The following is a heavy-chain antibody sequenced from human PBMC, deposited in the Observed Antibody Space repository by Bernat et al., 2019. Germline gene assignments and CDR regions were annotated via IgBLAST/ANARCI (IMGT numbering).Heavy chain of an antibody. CDR1: GYTFTSYG. CDR3: ARDMFGWSSSSRGDFDY. D-gene: IGHD6-6*01. Sequence: QVQLVQSGAEVKKPGASVKVSCKASGYTFTSYGISWVRQAPGQGLEWMGWISAYNGNTNYAQKLQGRVTMTTDTSTSTAYMELRSLRSDDTAVYYCARDMFGWSSSSRGDFDYWGQGTLVTVSS. V-gene: IGHV1-18*01. CDR2: ISAYNGNT. J-gene: IGHJ4*02.